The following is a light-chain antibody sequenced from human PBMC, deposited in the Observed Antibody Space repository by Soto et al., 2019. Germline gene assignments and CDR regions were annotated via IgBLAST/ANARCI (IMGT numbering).Light chain of an antibody. Sequence: QSVLTQPPSVSGAPGQKVTISCTGSSSNSGAGFDVHWYQQLPGTAPKLLIHGNSNRPSGVPERFSGSKSGTSASLAITGLQPEDEADYYCQSYDASLSVFVFGTGTKLTVL. J-gene: IGLJ1*01. V-gene: IGLV1-40*01. CDR1: SSNSGAGFD. CDR3: QSYDASLSVFV. CDR2: GNS.